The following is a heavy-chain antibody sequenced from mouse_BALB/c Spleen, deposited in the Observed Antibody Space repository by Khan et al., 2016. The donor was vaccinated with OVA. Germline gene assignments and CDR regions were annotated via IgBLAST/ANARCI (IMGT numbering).Heavy chain of an antibody. CDR2: IRYSGVT. Sequence: VQLKQSGPGLVKPSQSLSLTCTVTGYSITSGYAWNWIRQFPGNKLEWMGYIRYSGVTSYTPSLNSRISITRDTSKNQFFLQLNSVTTEDRVTYDCARGNYDGYYCDYWGQGTTLTVAA. CDR3: ARGNYDGYYCDY. J-gene: IGHJ2*01. V-gene: IGHV3-2*02. CDR1: GYSITSGYA. D-gene: IGHD2-4*01.